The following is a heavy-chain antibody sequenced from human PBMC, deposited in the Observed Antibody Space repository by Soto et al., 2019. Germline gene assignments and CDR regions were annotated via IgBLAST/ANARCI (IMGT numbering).Heavy chain of an antibody. J-gene: IGHJ6*02. CDR2: IYYSGST. V-gene: IGHV4-59*13. Sequence: PSETLSLTCTVSGGSISSYYWSWIRQPPGKGLEWIGYIYYSGSTNYNPSLKSRVTISVDTSKNQFSLKLSSVTAADTAVYYCAGGLQEDYYYYYYGMDVWGQGTTVTVSS. CDR3: AGGLQEDYYYYYYGMDV. CDR1: GGSISSYY. D-gene: IGHD3-16*01.